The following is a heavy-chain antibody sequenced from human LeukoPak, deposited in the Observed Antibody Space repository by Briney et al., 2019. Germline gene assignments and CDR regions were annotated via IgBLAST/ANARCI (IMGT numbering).Heavy chain of an antibody. D-gene: IGHD3-3*01. V-gene: IGHV3-11*04. CDR3: ARDKSAGITIHDY. CDR1: GFTFSDYY. J-gene: IGHJ4*02. Sequence: PGGSLRLSCAASGFTFSDYYMSWIRQAPGKGLEWVSYISSSGSTIYYADSVKGRFTISRDNAKNSLYLQMNSLRAEDTAVYYCARDKSAGITIHDYWGQGTLVTVSS. CDR2: ISSSGSTI.